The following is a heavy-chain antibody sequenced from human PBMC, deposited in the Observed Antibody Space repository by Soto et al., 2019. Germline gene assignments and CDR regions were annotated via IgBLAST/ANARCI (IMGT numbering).Heavy chain of an antibody. CDR2: ISYDGSNK. J-gene: IGHJ6*03. CDR3: AKLASGYYYYYMDV. CDR1: GFTFSSYG. Sequence: GGSLRLSCAASGFTFSSYGMHWVRQAPGKGLEWVAVISYDGSNKYYADSVKGRFTISRDNSRNTLYLQMNCLRAEDTAVYYCAKLASGYYYYYMDVWGKGTTVTVSS. V-gene: IGHV3-30*18. D-gene: IGHD1-26*01.